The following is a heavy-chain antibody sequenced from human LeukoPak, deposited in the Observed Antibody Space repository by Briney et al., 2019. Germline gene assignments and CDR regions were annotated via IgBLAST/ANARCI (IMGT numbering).Heavy chain of an antibody. CDR1: GYSISSSNW. V-gene: IGHV4-28*01. Sequence: SDTLSLTCTVSGYSISSSNWWGWIRQPPGKGLEWIGYVYYSRSTYYNPSLKSRVTMSVDTSKNQFSLKLSSVTAVDTAVYYCARSVDGGNSPFDYWGQGTLVTVSS. J-gene: IGHJ4*02. CDR3: ARSVDGGNSPFDY. CDR2: VYYSRST. D-gene: IGHD4-23*01.